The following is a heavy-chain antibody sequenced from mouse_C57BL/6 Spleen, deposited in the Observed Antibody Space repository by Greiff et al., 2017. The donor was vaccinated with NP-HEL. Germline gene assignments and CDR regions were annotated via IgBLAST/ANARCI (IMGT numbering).Heavy chain of an antibody. J-gene: IGHJ4*01. CDR1: GFTFSSYG. V-gene: IGHV5-6*02. Sequence: DVTLVESGGDLVKPGGSLKLSCAASGFTFSSYGLSWVRQTPDKRLEWVATLSSGGSYTYYPDSVKGRFTISRDNAKNTLYLQMSSLKSEDTAMYYCARRGKAMDYWGQGTSVTVSS. CDR2: LSSGGSYT. CDR3: ARRGKAMDY.